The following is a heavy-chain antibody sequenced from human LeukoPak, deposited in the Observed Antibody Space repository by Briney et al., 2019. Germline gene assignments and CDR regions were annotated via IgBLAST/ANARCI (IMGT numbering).Heavy chain of an antibody. Sequence: SETLSLTCSVSGASITSYSWSWIRQPPGRGLELIGYISYSGGTNNNPSLRRRGTILLDTSKNQFSLKVSSVTAADTAVYYCARLRGDFLTGYYAYYYYMEDWGKGTTVIVSS. CDR2: ISYSGGT. J-gene: IGHJ6*03. CDR3: ARLRGDFLTGYYAYYYYMED. D-gene: IGHD3-9*01. V-gene: IGHV4-59*01. CDR1: GASITSYS.